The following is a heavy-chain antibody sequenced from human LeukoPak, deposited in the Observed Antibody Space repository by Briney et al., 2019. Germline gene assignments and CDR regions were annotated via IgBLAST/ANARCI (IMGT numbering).Heavy chain of an antibody. D-gene: IGHD4-23*01. V-gene: IGHV4-59*11. Sequence: SETLSLTCTVSGRSISIHHWSWLRQPPGKGLEWIGYIYYTGSTNYNPSTTYNPSLKSRVTISVDTSKNQFSLKLNSVTAADTAVYYCARGDYGGRIVPLDSWGQGTLVTVSS. CDR1: GRSISIHH. J-gene: IGHJ4*02. CDR3: ARGDYGGRIVPLDS. CDR2: IYYTGST.